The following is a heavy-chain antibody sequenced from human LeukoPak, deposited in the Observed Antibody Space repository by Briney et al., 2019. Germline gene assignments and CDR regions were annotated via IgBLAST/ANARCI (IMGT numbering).Heavy chain of an antibody. Sequence: GGSLRLSCAASGLTFSSYSMNWVRQAPGKGLEWVSSIRSSSNYMYYADSVKGRFTISRDNAKNSLYLQMNSLRAEDTAVYYCARGRVTSFLPGAFDYWGQGTLVTVSS. V-gene: IGHV3-21*04. CDR1: GLTFSSYS. J-gene: IGHJ4*02. CDR3: ARGRVTSFLPGAFDY. CDR2: IRSSSNYM. D-gene: IGHD2-21*02.